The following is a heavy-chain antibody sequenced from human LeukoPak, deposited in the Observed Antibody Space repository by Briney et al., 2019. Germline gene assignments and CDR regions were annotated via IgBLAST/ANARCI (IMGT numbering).Heavy chain of an antibody. D-gene: IGHD5-12*01. V-gene: IGHV4-39*01. CDR3: ARHSSLRSPFDN. Sequence: PSETLSLTCTVSGGSISSGSYYWGWIRQPPGKGLEWIGTIYYSGSTYYNPSLKSRVTISVDTSKNQFSLKLSSVTAADTAVYYCARHSSLRSPFDNWGQGTLVTVSS. CDR1: GGSISSGSYY. CDR2: IYYSGST. J-gene: IGHJ4*02.